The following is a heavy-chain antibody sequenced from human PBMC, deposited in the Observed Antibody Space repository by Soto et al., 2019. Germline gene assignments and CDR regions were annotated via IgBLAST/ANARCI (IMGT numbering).Heavy chain of an antibody. D-gene: IGHD2-21*02. J-gene: IGHJ6*02. Sequence: QVQLVQSGAEVKKPGSSVKVSCKASGGTFSSYAISWVRQAPGQGLEWMGGIIPIFRTADYAQKFQGRVTITADESTSTDYMEVSSLRSEDTAVYYCATHTVVTPGNYYYGMDVWGQGTTVTVSS. CDR2: IIPIFRTA. CDR3: ATHTVVTPGNYYYGMDV. CDR1: GGTFSSYA. V-gene: IGHV1-69*12.